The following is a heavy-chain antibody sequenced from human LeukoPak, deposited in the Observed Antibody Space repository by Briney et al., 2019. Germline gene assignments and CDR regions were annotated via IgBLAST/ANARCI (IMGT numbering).Heavy chain of an antibody. V-gene: IGHV1-18*01. CDR1: GYTFTNCG. D-gene: IGHD3-22*01. J-gene: IGHJ1*01. CDR3: ARDYYDSSGYAEYFQH. Sequence: AASVKVSCKASGYTFTNCGISWVRQAPGQGLEWMGWISAYNGNTNYAQKLQGRVTMTTDTSTSTAYMELRSLRSDDTAVYYCARDYYDSSGYAEYFQHWGQGTLVTVSS. CDR2: ISAYNGNT.